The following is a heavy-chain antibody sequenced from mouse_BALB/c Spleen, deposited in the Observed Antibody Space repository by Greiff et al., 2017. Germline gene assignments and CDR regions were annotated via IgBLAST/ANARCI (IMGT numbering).Heavy chain of an antibody. J-gene: IGHJ3*01. CDR1: GFSLTSYG. CDR3: ARDVYFRFAY. CDR2: IWAGGST. Sequence: VHLVESGPGLVAPSQSLSITCTVSGFSLTSYGVHWVRQPPGKGLEWLGVIWAGGSTNYNSALMSRLSISKDNSKSQVFLKMNSLQTDDTAMYYCARDVYFRFAYWGQGTLVTVSA. V-gene: IGHV2-9*02. D-gene: IGHD1-1*01.